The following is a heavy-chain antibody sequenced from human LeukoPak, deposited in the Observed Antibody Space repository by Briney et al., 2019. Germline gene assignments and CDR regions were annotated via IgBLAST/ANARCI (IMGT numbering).Heavy chain of an antibody. CDR3: MRDLSGFFDWLWADPPDC. D-gene: IGHD3-9*01. Sequence: PGGSLRLSCAASGFTFNNYEMNWLRQAPGKGLEWLAYITGDGNHINYADSVRGRFTISRDNAKNSVYLHMTSLRAGDTAVYYCMRDLSGFFDWLWADPPDCGGRGTQVTVSS. CDR2: ITGDGNHI. J-gene: IGHJ4*02. V-gene: IGHV3-48*03. CDR1: GFTFNNYE.